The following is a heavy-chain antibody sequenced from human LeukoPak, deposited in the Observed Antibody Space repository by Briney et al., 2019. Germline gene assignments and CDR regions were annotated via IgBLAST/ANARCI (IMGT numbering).Heavy chain of an antibody. CDR2: IYTSGST. J-gene: IGHJ4*02. CDR1: GGSISSGSYY. V-gene: IGHV4-61*02. D-gene: IGHD6-13*01. Sequence: SETLSLTCTVSGGSISSGSYYWSWIRQPAGKGLEWIGRIYTSGSTNCNPSLKSRVTISVDTSKNQFSLKLSSVTAADTAVYYCARGSSWTDYWGQGTLVTVSS. CDR3: ARGSSWTDY.